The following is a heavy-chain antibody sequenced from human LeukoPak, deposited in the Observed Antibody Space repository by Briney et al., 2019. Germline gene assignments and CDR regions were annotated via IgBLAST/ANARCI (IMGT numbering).Heavy chain of an antibody. Sequence: PGGSLRLSCAASGFTVSGNYMSWVRQAPGKGLEWVSVIYSSGSTYYADSVKGRFTISRDNSKNTLYLQMNSLRPEDTAVYYCARDNLPAPGDGRDVWAQGTTVTVSS. J-gene: IGHJ6*02. CDR2: IYSSGST. CDR3: ARDNLPAPGDGRDV. CDR1: GFTVSGNY. V-gene: IGHV3-53*01. D-gene: IGHD2-2*01.